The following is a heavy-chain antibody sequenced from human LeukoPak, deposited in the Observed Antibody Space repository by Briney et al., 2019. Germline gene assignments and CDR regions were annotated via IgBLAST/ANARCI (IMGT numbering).Heavy chain of an antibody. J-gene: IGHJ6*03. CDR3: AREYCSSTSCLYLYYMDV. D-gene: IGHD2-2*01. CDR1: GGTFSSYT. V-gene: IGHV1-69*04. CDR2: IIPILGIA. Sequence: SVKVSCKASGGTFSSYTISWVRQAPGQGLEWMGRIIPILGIANYAQKFQGRVTITADKSTSTAYMELSSLRSEDTAVCYCAREYCSSTSCLYLYYMDVWGKGTTVTVSS.